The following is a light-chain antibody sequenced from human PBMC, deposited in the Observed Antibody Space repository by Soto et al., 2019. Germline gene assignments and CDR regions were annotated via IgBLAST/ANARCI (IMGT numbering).Light chain of an antibody. CDR3: XXXXXXLYT. V-gene: IGKV3-11*01. J-gene: IGKJ5*01. CDR1: QSVSSY. Sequence: EIVLTQSPATLSLSPGERATLSCRASQSVSSYLAWYQQKPGQAPRLLIYDASNRATGIPARFSGSGSGTDFTLTISSLQPDDFATXXXXXXXXXLYTFGQGTRLEIK. CDR2: DAS.